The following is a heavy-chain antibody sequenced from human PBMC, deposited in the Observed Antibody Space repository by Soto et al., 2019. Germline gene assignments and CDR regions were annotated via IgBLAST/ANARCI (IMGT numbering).Heavy chain of an antibody. Sequence: QITLKESGPTLVKPTQTLTLTCTFSGFSLRTTGVAVGWIRQPPGKALEWLALTYWDGDSRYSPYLQGKVTATKDTSRDQVVLTLTNMDPVDTATYFCVPRKLSRYGQLCFDYWGQGILVTVSS. CDR3: VPRKLSRYGQLCFDY. CDR1: GFSLRTTGVA. D-gene: IGHD2-21*01. V-gene: IGHV2-5*02. J-gene: IGHJ4*02. CDR2: TYWDGDS.